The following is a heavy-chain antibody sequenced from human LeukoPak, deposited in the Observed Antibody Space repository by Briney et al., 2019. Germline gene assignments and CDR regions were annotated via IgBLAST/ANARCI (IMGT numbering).Heavy chain of an antibody. J-gene: IGHJ4*02. CDR3: ARSRVWRGPAAFDY. D-gene: IGHD2-2*01. CDR2: IYSGGST. Sequence: GSLRLSCAASGFTVSSNYMSWVRQAPGKRLEWVSVIYSGGSTYYADSVKGRFTISRDNSKNTLYLQMNSLRAEDTAVYYCARSRVWRGPAAFDYWGQGTLVTVSS. V-gene: IGHV3-53*01. CDR1: GFTVSSNY.